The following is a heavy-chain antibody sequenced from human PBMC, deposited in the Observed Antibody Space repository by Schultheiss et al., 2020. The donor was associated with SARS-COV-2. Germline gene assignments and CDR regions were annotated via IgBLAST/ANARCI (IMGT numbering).Heavy chain of an antibody. D-gene: IGHD1/OR15-1a*01. J-gene: IGHJ5*02. CDR2: IYYSGST. V-gene: IGHV4-61*03. CDR3: AGDEEHLWFYH. Sequence: SETLSLTCTVSGGSVSSGNYYWSWIRQPPGKGLEWIGYIYYSGSTYYNPSLKSRVTISVDTSKNHFSLTVTSVTAADTAVYYCAGDEEHLWFYHWGQGTLVTVSS. CDR1: GGSVSSGNYY.